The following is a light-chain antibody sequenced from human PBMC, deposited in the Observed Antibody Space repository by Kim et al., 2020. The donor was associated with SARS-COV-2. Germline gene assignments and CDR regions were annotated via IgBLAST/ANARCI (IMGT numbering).Light chain of an antibody. Sequence: VATRARASLSCMASQNINSNLAWYQHKPGQAPMLLIYGASTRATDVPARFSGSGSETEFTLTITSLQSEDFAVYFCLQYNNWPFTFGPGTKVDIK. J-gene: IGKJ3*01. CDR1: QNINSN. CDR3: LQYNNWPFT. V-gene: IGKV3-15*01. CDR2: GAS.